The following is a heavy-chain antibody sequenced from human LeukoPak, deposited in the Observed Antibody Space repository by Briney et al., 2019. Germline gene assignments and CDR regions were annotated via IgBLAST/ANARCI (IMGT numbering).Heavy chain of an antibody. V-gene: IGHV3-7*03. CDR3: ARDPPYDYGDYSPDY. D-gene: IGHD4-17*01. CDR2: IKEDGSEK. CDR1: GFTFSSYW. J-gene: IGHJ4*02. Sequence: GGSLRLSCVASGFTFSSYWMSWVRQAPGKGLEWVANIKEDGSEKYYVDSVKGRFTISRDNAKNTLYLQMNSLRAEDTAVYYCARDPPYDYGDYSPDYWGQGTLVTVSS.